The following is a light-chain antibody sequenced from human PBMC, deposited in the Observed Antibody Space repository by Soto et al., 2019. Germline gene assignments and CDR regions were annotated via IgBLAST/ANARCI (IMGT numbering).Light chain of an antibody. V-gene: IGKV1-39*01. J-gene: IGKJ4*01. CDR2: AAS. Sequence: DIQMTQSPSSLSASVGDRVTITCRASQSITSYLNWYQQKPGKAPQLLIYAASSLQSGVPSRFRGSGSGTDIALTLSSLQPQDFATSYCQQHYSTLGLTFGGGTKVEIK. CDR3: QQHYSTLGLT. CDR1: QSITSY.